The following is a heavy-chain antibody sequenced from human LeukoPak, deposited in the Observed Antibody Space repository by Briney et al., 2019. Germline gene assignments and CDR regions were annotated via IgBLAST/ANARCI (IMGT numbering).Heavy chain of an antibody. CDR3: ARDSGARGYGSSPDY. V-gene: IGHV1-69*13. CDR2: IIPIFGTA. Sequence: GASVTVSCKASGGTFSSYAISWVRQAPGQGLEWMGGIIPIFGTANYAQKFQGRVTITADESTSTAYMELSSLRSEDTAVYYCARDSGARGYGSSPDYWGQGTLVTVSS. D-gene: IGHD5-12*01. CDR1: GGTFSSYA. J-gene: IGHJ4*02.